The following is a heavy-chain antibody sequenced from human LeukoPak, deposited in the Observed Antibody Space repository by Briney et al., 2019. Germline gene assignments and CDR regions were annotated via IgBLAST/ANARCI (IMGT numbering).Heavy chain of an antibody. V-gene: IGHV1-69*13. CDR3: ARDAMTIFGVETYYMDV. CDR1: GGTFSSYA. J-gene: IGHJ6*03. CDR2: IIPIFGTA. Sequence: SVKVSCKASGGTFSSYAISWVRQAPGQGLEWMGGIIPIFGTASYAQKFQGRVTITADESTSTAYMELSSLRSEDTAVYYCARDAMTIFGVETYYMDVWGKGTTVTVSS. D-gene: IGHD3-3*01.